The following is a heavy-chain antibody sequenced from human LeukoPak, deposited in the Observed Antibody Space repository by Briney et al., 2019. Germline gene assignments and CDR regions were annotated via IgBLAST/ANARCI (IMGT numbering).Heavy chain of an antibody. D-gene: IGHD5/OR15-5a*01. V-gene: IGHV3-7*04. CDR2: IKQDGSET. J-gene: IGHJ4*02. Sequence: GGSLRLSCTASAIIFSNSWMSWVRQAPGRGLEWVDNIKQDGSETNYVDSVKGRFTISRDNAKNSLFLQMNSLRGEDTAIYYCARHLAGDSLYRHFDYWGQGTLVTVSS. CDR3: ARHLAGDSLYRHFDY. CDR1: AIIFSNSW.